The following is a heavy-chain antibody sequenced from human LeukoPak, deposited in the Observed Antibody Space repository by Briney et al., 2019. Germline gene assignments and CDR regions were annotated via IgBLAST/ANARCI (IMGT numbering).Heavy chain of an antibody. CDR3: ARAPSWTTESYYYMDV. V-gene: IGHV1-8*01. J-gene: IGHJ6*03. Sequence: ASVKVSCKTSGYTFMSYDINWVRQATGQGLEWMGWMNPNSLNTGYGQRFQGRVTMTMNTSMSTAYMELSSLRSEDTAVYYCARAPSWTTESYYYMDVWGKGTTVTVSS. D-gene: IGHD3/OR15-3a*01. CDR2: MNPNSLNT. CDR1: GYTFMSYD.